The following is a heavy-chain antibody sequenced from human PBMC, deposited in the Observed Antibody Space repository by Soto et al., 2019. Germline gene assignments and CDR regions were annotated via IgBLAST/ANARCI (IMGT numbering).Heavy chain of an antibody. D-gene: IGHD6-13*01. CDR2: IYPGDSDT. CDR3: GASVAAGTGIYYYYYYGMDV. J-gene: IGHJ6*02. CDR1: GYSFTSYW. Sequence: PGESLKISCKGSGYSFTSYWIGWVRQMPGKGMECMGIIYPGDSDTRYSPSFQGQVTISADKSISTAYLQWSSLKASDTAMYYCGASVAAGTGIYYYYYYGMDVWGQGTTVTVSS. V-gene: IGHV5-51*01.